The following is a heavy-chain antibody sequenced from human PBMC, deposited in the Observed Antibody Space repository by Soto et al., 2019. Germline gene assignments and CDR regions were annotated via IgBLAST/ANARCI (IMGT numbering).Heavy chain of an antibody. V-gene: IGHV4-59*08. Sequence: SDTPSLTCTVYGGSISSYYWSWIRQPPGKGLEWIGYIYYSGSTNYNPSLKSRVTISVDTSKNQFSLKLSSVTAADTAVYYCARGSGDSFDYWGQGTQVSVSS. J-gene: IGHJ4*01. CDR2: IYYSGST. CDR1: GGSISSYY. D-gene: IGHD3-10*01. CDR3: ARGSGDSFDY.